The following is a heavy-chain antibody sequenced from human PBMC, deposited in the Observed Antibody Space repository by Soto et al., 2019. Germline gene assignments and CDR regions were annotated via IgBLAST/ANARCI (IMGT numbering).Heavy chain of an antibody. CDR1: GSTFGDYA. V-gene: IGHV3-49*03. D-gene: IGHD3-9*01. Sequence: PGGSLRLSCTASGSTFGDYAMSWFRQAPGKGLEWVGFIRSKAYGGTTEYAASVKGRFTISRDDSKSIAYLQMNSLKTEDTAVYYCTRDVPPRALRYFDWLYPDAFDIWGQGTMVTVSS. CDR2: IRSKAYGGTT. CDR3: TRDVPPRALRYFDWLYPDAFDI. J-gene: IGHJ3*02.